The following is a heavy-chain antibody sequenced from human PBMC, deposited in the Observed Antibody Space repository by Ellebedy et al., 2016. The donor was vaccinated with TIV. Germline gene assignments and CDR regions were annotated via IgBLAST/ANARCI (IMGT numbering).Heavy chain of an antibody. J-gene: IGHJ3*02. CDR1: AFTFSRYA. D-gene: IGHD4-23*01. CDR2: IYSGGNT. CDR3: ATRHYGGFNI. Sequence: GESLKISXAASAFTFSRYAMSWVRQAPGKGLEYISHIYSGGNTDYADSVKGRFTISRDNYRNILYLQMNSLRAEDTAVYYCATRHYGGFNIWGQGTKVTVSS. V-gene: IGHV3-53*01.